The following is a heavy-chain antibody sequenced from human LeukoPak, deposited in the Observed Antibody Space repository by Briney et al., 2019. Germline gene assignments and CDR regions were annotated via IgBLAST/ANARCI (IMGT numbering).Heavy chain of an antibody. D-gene: IGHD2-2*01. Sequence: ASVNVSCKASGYTFTSYGISWVRQAPGQGLEWMGWISAYNGNTNYAQKLQGRVTMTTDTSTSTAYMELRSLRSDDTAVYYCAKGPGYQVGKGDWFDPWGQGTLVTVSS. CDR3: AKGPGYQVGKGDWFDP. J-gene: IGHJ5*02. V-gene: IGHV1-18*01. CDR2: ISAYNGNT. CDR1: GYTFTSYG.